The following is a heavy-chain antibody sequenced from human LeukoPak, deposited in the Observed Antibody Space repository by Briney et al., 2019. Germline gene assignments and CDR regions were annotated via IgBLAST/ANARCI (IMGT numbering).Heavy chain of an antibody. CDR1: GGSISSSSYY. J-gene: IGHJ4*02. CDR2: IYYSGST. V-gene: IGHV4-39*01. CDR3: ARHRVGGWGNLLYFDY. Sequence: PSETLSLTCTVSGGSISSSSYYWGWIRQPPGKGLEWIGSIYYSGSTYYNPSLKSRVTISVDTSKNQFSLKLSSVTAADTAVYYCARHRVGGWGNLLYFDYWGQGTLVTVSS. D-gene: IGHD3-16*01.